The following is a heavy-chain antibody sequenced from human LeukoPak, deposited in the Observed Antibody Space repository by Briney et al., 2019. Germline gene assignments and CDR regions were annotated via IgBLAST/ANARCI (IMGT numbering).Heavy chain of an antibody. CDR2: IGTSSSTI. CDR3: ARHDYGGNSGDH. D-gene: IGHD4-23*01. CDR1: GFTFSSYS. Sequence: GGSLRLSCAASGFTFSSYSMNWVRQAPGKGLEWVSYIGTSSSTIYYADSVKGRFTISRDNAENSLYLQMNRLRDEDTAVYYCARHDYGGNSGDHWGQGTLVTVSS. V-gene: IGHV3-48*02. J-gene: IGHJ4*02.